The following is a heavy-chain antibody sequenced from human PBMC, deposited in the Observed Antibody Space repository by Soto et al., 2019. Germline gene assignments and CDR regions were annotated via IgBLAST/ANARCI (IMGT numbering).Heavy chain of an antibody. CDR1: GGTFSSYT. V-gene: IGHV1-69*02. J-gene: IGHJ4*02. Sequence: QVQLVQSGAEVKKPGSSVKVSCKASGGTFSSYTISWVRQAPGQGLEWMGRIIPILGIANYAQKFQGRVTITADKSTSTAYMELSSLRSEDTAVYYCARRVLTMVRGVSATPFDYWGQGTLVTVSS. D-gene: IGHD3-10*01. CDR3: ARRVLTMVRGVSATPFDY. CDR2: IIPILGIA.